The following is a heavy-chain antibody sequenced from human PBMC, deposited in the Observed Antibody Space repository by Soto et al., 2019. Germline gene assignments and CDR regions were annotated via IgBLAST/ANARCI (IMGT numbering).Heavy chain of an antibody. CDR3: ARDLSAINTYYYDSSGSLDAFDI. V-gene: IGHV1-18*01. D-gene: IGHD3-22*01. Sequence: GASVKVSCKASGYTFTSYGISWVRQAPGQGPERMGWISAYNGNTNYAQKLQGRVTMTTDTSTSTAYMELRSLRSDDTAVYYCARDLSAINTYYYDSSGSLDAFDIWGQGTMVTVSS. CDR1: GYTFTSYG. CDR2: ISAYNGNT. J-gene: IGHJ3*02.